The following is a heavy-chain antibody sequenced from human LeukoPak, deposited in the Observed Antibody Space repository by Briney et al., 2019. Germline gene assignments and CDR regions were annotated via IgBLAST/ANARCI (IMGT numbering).Heavy chain of an antibody. Sequence: SETLSLTCAVSGGSISSGGYSWSWIRQPPGKGLEWIGYIYHSGSTYYNPSLKSRVTISVDTSKNQFSLKLSSVTAADTAVYYCARGTIFGVVWGQGTLVTVSS. J-gene: IGHJ4*02. CDR2: IYHSGST. D-gene: IGHD3-3*01. CDR1: GGSISSGGYS. V-gene: IGHV4-30-2*01. CDR3: ARGTIFGVV.